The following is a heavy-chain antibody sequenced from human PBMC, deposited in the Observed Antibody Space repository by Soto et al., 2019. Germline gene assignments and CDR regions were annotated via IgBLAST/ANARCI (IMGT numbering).Heavy chain of an antibody. Sequence: GGSLRLSCAACGFTFSSYAMSWVRQAPGKXLEWVSAISGSGGRTNYADSVKGRFTISRDNSKNTLYLQMNSLRAEDTAVYYCAKSRLVVPAAIPDGYYFDYWGQGTLVTVSS. CDR2: ISGSGGRT. D-gene: IGHD2-2*02. V-gene: IGHV3-23*01. CDR3: AKSRLVVPAAIPDGYYFDY. J-gene: IGHJ4*02. CDR1: GFTFSSYA.